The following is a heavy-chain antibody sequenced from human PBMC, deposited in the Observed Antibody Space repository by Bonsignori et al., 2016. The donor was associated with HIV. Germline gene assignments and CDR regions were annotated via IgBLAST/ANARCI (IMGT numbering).Heavy chain of an antibody. V-gene: IGHV3-48*03. CDR2: ISSSGSTI. CDR1: GFTFSSYE. Sequence: GGSLRLSCAASGFTFSSYEMNWVRQAPGKGLEWVSYISSSGSTIYYADSVKGRFTISRDNAKNSLYLQMNSLRAEDTAVYYCARGDFWSGYYIDYWGQGTLVTVSS. J-gene: IGHJ4*02. D-gene: IGHD3-3*01. CDR3: ARGDFWSGYYIDY.